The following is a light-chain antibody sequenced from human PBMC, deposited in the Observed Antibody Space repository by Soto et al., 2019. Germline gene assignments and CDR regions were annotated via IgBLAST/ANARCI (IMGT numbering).Light chain of an antibody. Sequence: QSVLTQPPSTSGTPGQRVTISCSGSSSHVGINSVNWYQQFPGAAPRLLIYTNDQRPSGVPGRFSGSKSGTSASRAISGLQSEDEADYYCAAWDDSLYGRLFGGGTKLTVL. CDR1: SSHVGINS. J-gene: IGLJ2*01. CDR3: AAWDDSLYGRL. CDR2: TND. V-gene: IGLV1-44*01.